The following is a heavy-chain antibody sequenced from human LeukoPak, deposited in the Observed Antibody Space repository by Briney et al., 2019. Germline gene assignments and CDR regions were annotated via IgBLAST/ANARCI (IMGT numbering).Heavy chain of an antibody. CDR2: ISYDGSNK. CDR1: GFTFSSYD. V-gene: IGHV3-30*18. D-gene: IGHD3-10*01. CDR3: AKDKAQAYYASASLVL. J-gene: IGHJ4*02. Sequence: PGGSLRLSCAASGFTFSSYDMHWVRQAPGKGLEWVAVISYDGSNKYYADSVKGRFTISRDNSKNTLYLQMNSLRAEDTAFYYCAKDKAQAYYASASLVLWGQGTPVTVSS.